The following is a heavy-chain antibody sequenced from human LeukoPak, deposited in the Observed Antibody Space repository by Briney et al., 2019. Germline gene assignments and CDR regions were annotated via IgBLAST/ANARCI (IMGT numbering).Heavy chain of an antibody. CDR2: IYYSGST. CDR1: GDSVSSGNYY. Sequence: SETLSLTCTVSGDSVSSGNYYLSWIRQPPGKGLEWIGYIYYSGSTNYNPSLKSRVTISVDTSKNQFSLKLSSVTAADTAVYYCARSYYYDSSGYYPFVYGGQGTLVTVSS. D-gene: IGHD3-22*01. CDR3: ARSYYYDSSGYYPFVY. J-gene: IGHJ4*02. V-gene: IGHV4-61*01.